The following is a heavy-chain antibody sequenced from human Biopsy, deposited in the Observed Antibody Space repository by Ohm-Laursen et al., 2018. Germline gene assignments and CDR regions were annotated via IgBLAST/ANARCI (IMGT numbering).Heavy chain of an antibody. CDR3: ARHSFGSGRDF. CDR2: IYHTGIT. V-gene: IGHV4-39*01. J-gene: IGHJ4*02. Sequence: GTLSLTCTVTDGSISNIINYWGWIRQPLGKGLEWLGSIYHTGITAYNPSLKSRVTISIDTSNNQFSQNLSSLTAADTAVYYCARHSFGSGRDFWGQGTLVTVSS. D-gene: IGHD3-10*01. CDR1: DGSISNIINY.